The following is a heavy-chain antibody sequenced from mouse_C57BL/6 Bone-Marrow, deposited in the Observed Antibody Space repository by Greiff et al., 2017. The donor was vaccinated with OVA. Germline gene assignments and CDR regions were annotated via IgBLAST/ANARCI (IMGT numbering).Heavy chain of an antibody. V-gene: IGHV1-85*01. Sequence: VQLQESGPELVKPGASVKLSCKASGYTFTSYDINWVKQRPGQGLEWIGWIYPRDGSTKYNEKFKGKATLTVDTSSSTAYMELHSLTSEDSAVYFCARSGGSSYVAWFAYWGQGTLVTVSA. CDR3: ARSGGSSYVAWFAY. CDR2: IYPRDGST. D-gene: IGHD1-1*01. CDR1: GYTFTSYD. J-gene: IGHJ3*01.